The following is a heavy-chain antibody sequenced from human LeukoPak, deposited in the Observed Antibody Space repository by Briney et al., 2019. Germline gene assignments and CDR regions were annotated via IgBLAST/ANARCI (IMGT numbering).Heavy chain of an antibody. CDR2: IYYSGST. Sequence: SETLSLTCTVSGGSISSSSYYWGWIRQPPGKGLEWIGSIYYSGSTYYNPSLKSRVTISVDTSKNQFSLKLSSVTAADTAVYYCTRETSQKGAHYMDVWGKGTTVTISS. CDR3: TRETSQKGAHYMDV. D-gene: IGHD3-16*01. CDR1: GGSISSSSYY. V-gene: IGHV4-39*07. J-gene: IGHJ6*03.